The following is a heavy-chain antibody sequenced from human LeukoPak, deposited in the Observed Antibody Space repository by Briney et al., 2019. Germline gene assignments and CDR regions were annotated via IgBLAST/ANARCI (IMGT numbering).Heavy chain of an antibody. CDR1: GFTFSSYS. CDR2: ISSSSSYI. D-gene: IGHD6-19*01. V-gene: IGHV3-21*01. J-gene: IGHJ5*02. Sequence: PGGSLRPSCAASGFTFSSYSMNWVRQAPGKGLEWVSSISSSSSYIYYADSVKGRFTISRDNAKNSLYLQMNSLRAEDTAVYYCARDSSGWFPLSRPLPNWFDPWGQGTLVTVSS. CDR3: ARDSSGWFPLSRPLPNWFDP.